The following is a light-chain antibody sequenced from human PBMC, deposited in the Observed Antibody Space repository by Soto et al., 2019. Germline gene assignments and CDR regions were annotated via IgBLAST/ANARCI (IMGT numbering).Light chain of an antibody. Sequence: EIVLTQSPGTLSLSPGARATLSCRTSQSVSSSYLAWYQQKPGQAPRVLIFGASTRATGIPARFSGSGSGTEFTLTISSLEPEDFAVYYCQQRSNWPTFGQGTRLEI. CDR3: QQRSNWPT. CDR1: QSVSSSY. CDR2: GAS. J-gene: IGKJ5*01. V-gene: IGKV3D-20*02.